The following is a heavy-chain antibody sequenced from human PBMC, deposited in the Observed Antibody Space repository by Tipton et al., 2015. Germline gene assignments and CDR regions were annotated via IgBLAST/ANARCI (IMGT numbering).Heavy chain of an antibody. CDR2: LSYSGKT. J-gene: IGHJ4*02. Sequence: TLSLTCTVSGGSISNSNYYWGWIRQPPGKGLEWIGSLSYSGKTDYNPPLRSRVIISVDTSKNQISLTVTSVTAADTAVYYCARSRYTVTPDSWGQGTLVTVSS. CDR3: ARSRYTVTPDS. D-gene: IGHD4-17*01. V-gene: IGHV4-39*07. CDR1: GGSISNSNYY.